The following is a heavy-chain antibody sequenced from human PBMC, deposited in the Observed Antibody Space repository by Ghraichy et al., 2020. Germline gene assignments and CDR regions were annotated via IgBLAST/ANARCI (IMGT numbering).Heavy chain of an antibody. V-gene: IGHV1-8*01. J-gene: IGHJ5*02. CDR3: ARGVRSSGWYENWFDP. CDR1: GYTFTSYD. CDR2: MNPNSGNT. Sequence: ASVKVSCKASGYTFTSYDINWVRQATGQGLEWMGWMNPNSGNTGYAQKFQGRVTMTRNTSISTAYMELSSLRSEDTAVYYCARGVRSSGWYENWFDPWGQGTLVTVSS. D-gene: IGHD6-19*01.